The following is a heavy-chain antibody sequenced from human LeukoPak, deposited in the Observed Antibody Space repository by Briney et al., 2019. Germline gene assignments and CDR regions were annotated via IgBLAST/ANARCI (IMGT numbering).Heavy chain of an antibody. J-gene: IGHJ4*02. CDR2: IYHCGST. CDR1: GGSIASSYW. D-gene: IGHD4-23*01. Sequence: SGTLSLTCAVSGGSIASSYWWTWVRQPPGKGLEWIGEIYHCGSTNYNPSLRSRVTISVDKSDNQFSLKLNSMTAADTAVYYCARNAGNSDVDYWGQGTLVTVSS. CDR3: ARNAGNSDVDY. V-gene: IGHV4-4*02.